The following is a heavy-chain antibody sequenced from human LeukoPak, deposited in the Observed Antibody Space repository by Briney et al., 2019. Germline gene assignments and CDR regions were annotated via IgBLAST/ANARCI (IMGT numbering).Heavy chain of an antibody. D-gene: IGHD2-21*02. J-gene: IGHJ6*03. CDR1: GYTFASYG. CDR3: ARVHIVVVTAYPSYYYYYMDV. V-gene: IGHV1-18*01. CDR2: ISAYNGNT. Sequence: ASVKVSCKASGYTFASYGISWVRQAPGQGLEWMGWISAYNGNTNYAQKLQGRVTMTTDTSTSTAYMELRSLRSDDTAVYYCARVHIVVVTAYPSYYYYYMDVWGKGTTVTVSS.